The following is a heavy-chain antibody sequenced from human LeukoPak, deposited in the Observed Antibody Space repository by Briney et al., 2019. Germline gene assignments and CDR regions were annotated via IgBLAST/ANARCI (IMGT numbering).Heavy chain of an antibody. Sequence: GGYLLLSCVASGFTFILYSMNWAGAAQGKGLEWVSSINTSSSHTYYAHSVKGRFTTSRDNAKNSLYLQMNSLRAEDTAVYYCARVPAYGADTHNWFDPWGQGTLVTVSS. CDR1: GFTFILYS. J-gene: IGHJ5*02. CDR3: ARVPAYGADTHNWFDP. D-gene: IGHD4-17*01. CDR2: INTSSSHT. V-gene: IGHV3-21*01.